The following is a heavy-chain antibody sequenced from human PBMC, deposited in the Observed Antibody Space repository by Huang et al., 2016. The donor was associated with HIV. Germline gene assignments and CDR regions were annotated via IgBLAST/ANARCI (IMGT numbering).Heavy chain of an antibody. CDR1: GGTVSSFS. CDR2: IIPVQATT. V-gene: IGHV1-69*13. Sequence: QVQLVQSGAEMKKSGSSVKVSCKASGGTVSSFSFTWVRQAPGHGLEWVGGIIPVQATTDLAQKFRGRVTLTADESTNTAFMGLSGLTSQDTAVYYCARGVGNSNRGFDIWGQGTLVTVS. J-gene: IGHJ4*02. CDR3: ARGVGNSNRGFDI. D-gene: IGHD5-18*01.